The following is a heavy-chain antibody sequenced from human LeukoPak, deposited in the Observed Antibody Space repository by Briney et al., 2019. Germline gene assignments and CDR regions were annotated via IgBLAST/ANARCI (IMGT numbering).Heavy chain of an antibody. CDR1: GFTFSSYE. D-gene: IGHD5-24*01. V-gene: IGHV3-48*03. CDR3: STNGGLHPTTEHFRH. J-gene: IGHJ1*01. Sequence: PGGSLRLSCAASGFTFSSYEMTWVRQAPGRGLEWVSYISSSVRTIFYADSVKGRFTISRDNAKNSLFLQMNSLRAEDTAVYYCSTNGGLHPTTEHFRHWGQGTLVTVSS. CDR2: ISSSVRTI.